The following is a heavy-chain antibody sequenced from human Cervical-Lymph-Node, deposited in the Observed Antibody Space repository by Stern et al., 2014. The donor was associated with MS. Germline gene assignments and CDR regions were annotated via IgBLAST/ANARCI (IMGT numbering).Heavy chain of an antibody. V-gene: IGHV1-2*06. CDR1: GYTFTGYY. D-gene: IGHD1-26*01. J-gene: IGHJ4*02. Sequence: QVQLVQSGAEVKKPGASVKVSCKASGYTFTGYYMHWVRQAPGQGLEWMGRINPNSGGTNYAQKFQGRVTMTRDTSISPAYMELSRLRSDDTAVYYCARERALIVGATTGFDYWGQGTLVTVSS. CDR2: INPNSGGT. CDR3: ARERALIVGATTGFDY.